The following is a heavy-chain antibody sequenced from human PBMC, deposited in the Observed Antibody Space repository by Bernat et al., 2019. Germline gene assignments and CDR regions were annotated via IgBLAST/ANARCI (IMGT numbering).Heavy chain of an antibody. V-gene: IGHV4-39*01. J-gene: IGHJ4*02. D-gene: IGHD1-26*01. CDR1: GGSISSRSYY. Sequence: QLQLQESGPGLVRPSETLSLTCTVSGGSISSRSYYWGWIRQPPGKGLEWIGTIYYSGSTYYNPSLKSRVTISVDTSKNQFSLKLSSVTAADTDVYSCARVVGANYFDYWGQGTLVTVSS. CDR2: IYYSGST. CDR3: ARVVGANYFDY.